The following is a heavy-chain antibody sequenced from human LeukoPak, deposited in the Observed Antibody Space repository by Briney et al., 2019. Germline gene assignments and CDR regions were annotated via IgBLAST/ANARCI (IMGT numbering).Heavy chain of an antibody. V-gene: IGHV4-59*01. J-gene: IGHJ4*02. CDR1: AASISSYY. CDR3: ARGHYYGSSGSFDY. Sequence: SETLSLTCTVSAASISSYYWSWIRQPPGKGLEWLGYIYYSGSTNYNPSLKSRVTISVDTSKNQFSLKLSSVTAADTAVYYCARGHYYGSSGSFDYWGQGTLVTVSS. CDR2: IYYSGST. D-gene: IGHD3-22*01.